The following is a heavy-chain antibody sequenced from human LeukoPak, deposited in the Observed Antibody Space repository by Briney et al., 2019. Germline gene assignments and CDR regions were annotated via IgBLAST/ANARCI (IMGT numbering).Heavy chain of an antibody. CDR2: IYYSGST. CDR1: GGSISSYY. J-gene: IGHJ3*02. CDR3: AIPTSSSWYGAWAFDI. V-gene: IGHV4-59*01. D-gene: IGHD6-13*01. Sequence: PSETLSLTCTVSGGSISSYYWSGIRQPPGKGLEGIGDIYYSGSTNYNPSLKSRVTISVDTSKNQFSLKLSSVTAADTAVYYCAIPTSSSWYGAWAFDIWGQGTMVTVSS.